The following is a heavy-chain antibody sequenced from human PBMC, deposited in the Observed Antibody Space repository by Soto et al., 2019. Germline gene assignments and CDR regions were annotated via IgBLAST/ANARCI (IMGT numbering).Heavy chain of an antibody. CDR3: AKDLSWGGYCSGGSCYFHDAFDI. Sequence: HPGGSLRLSCAASGFTFDDYAMHWVRQAPGKGLEWVSGISWNSGSIGYADSVKGRFTISRDNAKNSLYLQMNSLRAEDTALYYCAKDLSWGGYCSGGSCYFHDAFDIWGQGTMVTVSS. D-gene: IGHD2-15*01. V-gene: IGHV3-9*01. J-gene: IGHJ3*02. CDR1: GFTFDDYA. CDR2: ISWNSGSI.